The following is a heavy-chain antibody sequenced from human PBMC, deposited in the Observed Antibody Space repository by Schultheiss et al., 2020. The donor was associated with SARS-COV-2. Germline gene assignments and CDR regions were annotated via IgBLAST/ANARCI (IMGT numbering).Heavy chain of an antibody. Sequence: SETLSLTCTVSGGSISSSSYYWGWIRQPPGKGLEWIGSVYYSGSTYYNASLKSRVTISVDTSKNQFSLKLRSVTAADTAMYYCARGYGSSWYGFDYWGQGTLVTVSS. V-gene: IGHV4-39*07. CDR1: GGSISSSSYY. J-gene: IGHJ4*02. CDR3: ARGYGSSWYGFDY. D-gene: IGHD6-13*01. CDR2: VYYSGST.